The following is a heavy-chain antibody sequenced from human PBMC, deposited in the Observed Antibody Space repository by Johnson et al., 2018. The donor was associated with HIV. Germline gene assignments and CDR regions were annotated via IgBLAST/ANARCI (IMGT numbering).Heavy chain of an antibody. J-gene: IGHJ3*02. CDR1: GFTFSSYG. D-gene: IGHD6-13*01. Sequence: VQLVESGGGVVQPGRSLRLSCAASGFTFSSYGMHWVRQAPGKGLEWVAVISYDGSNKYYADSVKGRFTISRDNSKNTLYLQMNSLRAEDTAVYYCARGGYSTILDAFDSWGQGTMVTVSS. CDR3: ARGGYSTILDAFDS. V-gene: IGHV3-30*03. CDR2: ISYDGSNK.